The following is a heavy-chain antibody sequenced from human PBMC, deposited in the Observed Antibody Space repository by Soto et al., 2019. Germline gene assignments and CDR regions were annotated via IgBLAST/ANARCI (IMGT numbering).Heavy chain of an antibody. CDR1: GFTFSSYG. J-gene: IGHJ6*03. CDR2: IWYDGSNK. Sequence: QVQLVESGGGVVQPGRSLRLSCAASGFTFSSYGMHWVRQAPGKGLEWVAVIWYDGSNKYYADSVKGRFTISRDNSKNTLYLQMNSLRAEHTAVYYCARDVGHMDVWGKGITVTVSS. V-gene: IGHV3-33*01. CDR3: ARDVGHMDV.